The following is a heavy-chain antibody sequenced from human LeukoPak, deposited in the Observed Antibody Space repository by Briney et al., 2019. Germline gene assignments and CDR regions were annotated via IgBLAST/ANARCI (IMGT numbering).Heavy chain of an antibody. CDR3: ARDQGIVGANYADY. CDR1: GYTFTSYG. CDR2: ISAYNGNT. Sequence: ASVRVSCKASGYTFTSYGISWVRQAPGQGLEWMGWISAYNGNTNYAQKLQGRVTMTTDTTTSTAYMELRSLRSDDTAVYYCARDQGIVGANYADYWGQGTLVTVSS. D-gene: IGHD1-26*01. V-gene: IGHV1-18*01. J-gene: IGHJ4*02.